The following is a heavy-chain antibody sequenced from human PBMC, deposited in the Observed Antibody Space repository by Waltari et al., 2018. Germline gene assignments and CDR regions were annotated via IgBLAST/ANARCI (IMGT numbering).Heavy chain of an antibody. CDR3: ARDLGSGWYYFDS. CDR2: TSHDGANK. CDR1: GFSFSLFT. J-gene: IGHJ4*02. Sequence: QVQLVESGGGLGRPGASLRLPGTNRGFSFSLFTMHWVRQAPGKGLEWVAITSHDGANKYYAGSVVGRFTISRDNSKNTVYLQMNSLRVEDTAVYYCARDLGSGWYYFDSWGQGTLVTVSS. D-gene: IGHD6-19*01. V-gene: IGHV3-30-3*01.